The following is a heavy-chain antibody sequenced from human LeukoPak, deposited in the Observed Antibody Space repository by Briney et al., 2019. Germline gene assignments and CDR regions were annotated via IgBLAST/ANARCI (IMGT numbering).Heavy chain of an antibody. V-gene: IGHV4-59*08. D-gene: IGHD5-24*01. CDR3: ARLGDGYNLDY. CDR1: GGSISSYY. Sequence: PSETLSLTCTVSGGSISSYYWSWIRQPPGKGLEWIGYFYNSGSTQYNPSLKSRVTISVDTSKNQFSLRLTSVTAADTAVYYCARLGDGYNLDYWGQGTLVTVSS. J-gene: IGHJ4*02. CDR2: FYNSGST.